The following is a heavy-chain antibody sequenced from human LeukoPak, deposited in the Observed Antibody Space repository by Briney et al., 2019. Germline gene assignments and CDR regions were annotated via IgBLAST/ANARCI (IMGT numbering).Heavy chain of an antibody. V-gene: IGHV1-18*04. J-gene: IGHJ4*02. CDR1: NYMFASYG. D-gene: IGHD2-2*01. Sequence: ASARVSCKTSNYMFASYGISWLRQAPGQGLEWMGWISTYNGDTKFAQNLQGRLTVTTDTSTRTVYMELRSLRSDDTAVYYCARAGRTSTGVFDNWGQGTLVTVSS. CDR2: ISTYNGDT. CDR3: ARAGRTSTGVFDN.